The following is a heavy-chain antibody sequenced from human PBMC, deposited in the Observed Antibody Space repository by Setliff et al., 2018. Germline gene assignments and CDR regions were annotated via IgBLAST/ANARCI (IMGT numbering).Heavy chain of an antibody. D-gene: IGHD3-10*01. CDR1: GGSISNSY. CDR3: ARDRRDYIGAGSSEIDYYYYYYMDV. Sequence: PSETLSLTCSVSGGSISNSYWSWIRQPPGKGLEWIGSISPGRSINYNPSLRSRVTISGDTSKNQISLNLSSGTAADMAVYYCARDRRDYIGAGSSEIDYYYYYYMDVWGKGTTVTVSS. J-gene: IGHJ6*03. CDR2: ISPGRSI. V-gene: IGHV4-4*08.